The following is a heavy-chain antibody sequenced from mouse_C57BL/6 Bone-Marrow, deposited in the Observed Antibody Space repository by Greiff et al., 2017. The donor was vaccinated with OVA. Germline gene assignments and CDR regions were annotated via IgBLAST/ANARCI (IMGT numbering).Heavy chain of an antibody. V-gene: IGHV3-1*01. CDR3: ARNWDGWFAY. Sequence: EVKLVESGPGMVKPSQSFSLTCTVTGYSITSGYDWHWIRHFPGNKLEWMGYISYSGSTNYNPSLKSRISITHDTSKNHFFLKLNSVTTEDTATYYCARNWDGWFAYWGQGTLVTVSA. J-gene: IGHJ3*01. CDR2: ISYSGST. CDR1: GYSITSGYD. D-gene: IGHD4-1*01.